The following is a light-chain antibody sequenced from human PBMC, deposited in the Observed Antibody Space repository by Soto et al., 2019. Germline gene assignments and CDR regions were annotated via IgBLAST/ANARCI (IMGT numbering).Light chain of an antibody. CDR1: QSVYSN. J-gene: IGKJ1*01. Sequence: EVVMTQSPVTLSVSAGERATLSCRASQSVYSNLAWYQQKPGQAPRLLIYEASTRASGIPARFSGSGSGTEFTLTISSLQSEDFAVYYCQQYNNWPPWTFGQGTKVDIK. CDR3: QQYNNWPPWT. V-gene: IGKV3-15*01. CDR2: EAS.